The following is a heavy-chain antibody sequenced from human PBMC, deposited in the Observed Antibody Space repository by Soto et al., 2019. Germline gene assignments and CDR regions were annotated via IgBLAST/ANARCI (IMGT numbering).Heavy chain of an antibody. Sequence: SETLSLTCTVSGDSISGYYWNWIRQPPGKGLEWIAYVHYSGRTNYNPSLKSRITISLDTSKNQSSLKLSAVTAADTAVYYCARGDYGDIDPWGQGTLVTVSS. J-gene: IGHJ5*02. V-gene: IGHV4-59*01. CDR1: GDSISGYY. CDR2: VHYSGRT. D-gene: IGHD4-17*01. CDR3: ARGDYGDIDP.